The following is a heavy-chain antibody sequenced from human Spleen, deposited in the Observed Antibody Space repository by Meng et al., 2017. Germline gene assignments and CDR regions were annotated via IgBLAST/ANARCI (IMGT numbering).Heavy chain of an antibody. CDR3: AKDFDIYYDFWSGYYTPDY. CDR2: ISGSGGST. J-gene: IGHJ4*02. CDR1: GFTFSNYW. Sequence: GGSLRLSCAASGFTFSNYWMTWVRQAPGKGLEWVSAISGSGGSTYYADSVKGRFTISRDNSKNTLYLQMNSLRAEDTAVYYCAKDFDIYYDFWSGYYTPDYWGQGTLVTVSS. D-gene: IGHD3-3*01. V-gene: IGHV3-23*01.